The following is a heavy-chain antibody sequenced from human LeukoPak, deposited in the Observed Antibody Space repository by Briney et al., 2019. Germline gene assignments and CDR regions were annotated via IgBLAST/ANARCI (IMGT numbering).Heavy chain of an antibody. CDR2: ISSSGSII. CDR1: GFTFTYNG. J-gene: IGHJ4*02. V-gene: IGHV3-48*04. Sequence: GGSLRLSCAASGFTFTYNGMNWVRQAPGKGLEWVSYISSSGSIIYYADSVKGRFTISRDNAKNSLYLQMNSLRAEDTAVYYCARVGWYGVAGTPIDYWGQGTLVTVSS. CDR3: ARVGWYGVAGTPIDY. D-gene: IGHD6-19*01.